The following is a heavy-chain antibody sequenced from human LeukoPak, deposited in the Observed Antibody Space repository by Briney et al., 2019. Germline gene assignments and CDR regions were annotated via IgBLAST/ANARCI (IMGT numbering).Heavy chain of an antibody. D-gene: IGHD1-26*01. CDR1: GFTFSDYY. CDR3: ASPAKTWDDAFDI. Sequence: GGSLRLSCAASGFTFSDYYMSRIRQAPGKGLEGVSYISSSGSTIYYADSVKGRFTISRDNAKNSLYLQMNSLRAEDTAVYYCASPAKTWDDAFDIWGQGTMVTVSS. J-gene: IGHJ3*02. CDR2: ISSSGSTI. V-gene: IGHV3-11*04.